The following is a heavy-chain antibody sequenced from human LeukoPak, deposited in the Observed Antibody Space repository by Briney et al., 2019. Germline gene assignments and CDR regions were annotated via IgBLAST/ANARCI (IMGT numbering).Heavy chain of an antibody. J-gene: IGHJ4*02. CDR2: ISYDGSNK. Sequence: GGSLRLSCAASGFTFSSYGMHWVRQAPGKGLEWVAVISYDGSNKYYADSVKGRFTISRDNSKNTLYLQMNSLRAEDTAVYYCAKESGRWDNDYWGQGTLVTVSS. D-gene: IGHD3-3*01. CDR3: AKESGRWDNDY. CDR1: GFTFSSYG. V-gene: IGHV3-30*18.